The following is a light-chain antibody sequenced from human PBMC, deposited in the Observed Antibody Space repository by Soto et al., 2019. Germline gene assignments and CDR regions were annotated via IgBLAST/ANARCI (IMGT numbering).Light chain of an antibody. CDR2: EVS. CDR1: SSDVGGYNY. J-gene: IGLJ1*01. V-gene: IGLV2-14*01. CDR3: NSYTSKTTVV. Sequence: QSVLTQPASVSGSPGQSITISCTGTSSDVGGYNYVSWYQQHPGKAPKLIIYEVSNRPSGVSNRFSGSQSGNTASLTISGLQAEDEADYYCNSYTSKTTVVFGTGTKVTVL.